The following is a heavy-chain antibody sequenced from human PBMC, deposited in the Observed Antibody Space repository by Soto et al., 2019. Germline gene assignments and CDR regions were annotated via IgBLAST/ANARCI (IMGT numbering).Heavy chain of an antibody. CDR1: WDSNKSGYD. CDR2: VFHSGTT. CDR3: VRDFGDLHDFWSGSDY. V-gene: IGHV4-38-2*02. Sequence: PSQTLSLSYGVVWDSNKSGYDWGWIRQTPGKGLEWIGSVFHSGTTYSTPSLKTRLTISVDTSKNQFSLDMNAVTAADTAVYYCVRDFGDLHDFWSGSDYWGQGIPVTVSS. D-gene: IGHD3-3*01. J-gene: IGHJ4*02.